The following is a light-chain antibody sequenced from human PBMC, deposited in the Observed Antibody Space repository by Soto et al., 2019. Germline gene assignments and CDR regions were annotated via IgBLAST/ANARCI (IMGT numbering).Light chain of an antibody. Sequence: TLSVSPGERATLSCRASQSVSSDLVWYQQRAGQAPRLLIYDTSTRATGIPARFSGSGSGTEFTLTVSSLQSEDSAVYHCQQYNKWPRTFGGGTKVDIK. CDR3: QQYNKWPRT. J-gene: IGKJ4*01. CDR1: QSVSSD. V-gene: IGKV3-15*01. CDR2: DTS.